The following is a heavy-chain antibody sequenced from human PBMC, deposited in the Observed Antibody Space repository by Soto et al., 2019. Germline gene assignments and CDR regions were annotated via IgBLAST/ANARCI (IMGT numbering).Heavy chain of an antibody. CDR2: ISGSGGST. CDR3: AKVYSSSWYYFDY. CDR1: GFTFSSYA. Sequence: EVQLLESGGGLVQPGGSLRLSCAASGFTFSSYAMSWVRQAPGKGLEWVSAISGSGGSTYYADSVKGRFTISRDNSKNTLYLQMSSLRAEDTAVYYCAKVYSSSWYYFDYWGQGTLVTVSS. D-gene: IGHD6-13*01. V-gene: IGHV3-23*01. J-gene: IGHJ4*02.